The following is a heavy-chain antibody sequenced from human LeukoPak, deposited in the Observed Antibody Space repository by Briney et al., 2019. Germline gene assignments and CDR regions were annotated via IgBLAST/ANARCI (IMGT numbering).Heavy chain of an antibody. V-gene: IGHV4-4*02. CDR3: ARQRRYYGSGSYFPFDY. CDR1: GGSISSSNW. CDR2: IYHSGST. D-gene: IGHD3-10*01. Sequence: SETLSLTCAVSGGSISSSNWWSWVRQPPGKGLEWIGEIYHSGSTNYNPSLKSRVTISADKSKNQFSLKLSSVTAADTAVYYCARQRRYYGSGSYFPFDYWGQGTLVTVSS. J-gene: IGHJ4*02.